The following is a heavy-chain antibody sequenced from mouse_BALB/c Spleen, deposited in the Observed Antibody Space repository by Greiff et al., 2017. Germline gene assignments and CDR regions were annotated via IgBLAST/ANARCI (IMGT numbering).Heavy chain of an antibody. CDR2: ISSGGSYT. Sequence: EVKLVESGGGLVKPGGSLKLSCAASGFTFSSYAMSWVRQSPEKRLEWVAEISSGGSYTYYPDTVTGRFTISRDNAKNTLYLEISSLRSEDTAMYYCARVYYYGSSLYAMDYWGQGTSVTVSS. CDR3: ARVYYYGSSLYAMDY. V-gene: IGHV5-9-4*01. J-gene: IGHJ4*01. D-gene: IGHD1-1*01. CDR1: GFTFSSYA.